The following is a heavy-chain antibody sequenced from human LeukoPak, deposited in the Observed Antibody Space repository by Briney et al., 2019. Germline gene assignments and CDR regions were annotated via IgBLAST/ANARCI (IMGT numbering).Heavy chain of an antibody. D-gene: IGHD5-12*01. J-gene: IGHJ4*02. CDR2: ISSGSTI. Sequence: GGSLRLSCAASGFTFSSYEMNWVRQAPGKGLEWVSYISSGSTIYYADSVKGRFTISRDNAKDSLYLQMNSLRAEDTAVYYCARWAIVATGGFDYWGQGTLVTVSS. CDR1: GFTFSSYE. V-gene: IGHV3-48*03. CDR3: ARWAIVATGGFDY.